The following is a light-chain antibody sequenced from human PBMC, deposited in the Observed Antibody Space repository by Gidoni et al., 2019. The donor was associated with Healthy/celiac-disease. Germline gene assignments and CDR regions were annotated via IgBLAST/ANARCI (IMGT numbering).Light chain of an antibody. CDR3: AAWDDSLSGYV. Sequence: QSVLTQPPSASGTHGQRVTISCSGSSSNIGSNYVYWYQQLTGTAPKLLIYSNNQRPSGVPDRFSGSKSGTSASLAISGLRSEDEADYYCAAWDDSLSGYVFGTGTKVTVL. CDR1: SSNIGSNY. J-gene: IGLJ1*01. CDR2: SNN. V-gene: IGLV1-47*02.